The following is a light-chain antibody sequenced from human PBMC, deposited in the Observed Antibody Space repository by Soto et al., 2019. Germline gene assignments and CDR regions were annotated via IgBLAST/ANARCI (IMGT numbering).Light chain of an antibody. J-gene: IGKJ1*01. CDR2: GAS. CDR3: RRYDSSSWT. CDR1: QSVSSSY. V-gene: IGKV3-20*01. Sequence: EIVLTQSPGTLSLSPGERATLSCRASQSVSSSYLAWYQQKPGQAPRLLIYGASSRATGIPDRFSGSGSCTGFPLTISRREPEDVAVYYCRRYDSSSWTCGQGTEVEIK.